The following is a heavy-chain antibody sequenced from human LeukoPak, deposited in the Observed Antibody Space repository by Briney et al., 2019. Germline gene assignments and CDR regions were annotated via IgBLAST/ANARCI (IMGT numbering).Heavy chain of an antibody. D-gene: IGHD2-15*01. J-gene: IGHJ6*02. CDR2: IWYDGSNE. CDR1: GFTFRSHG. V-gene: IGHV3-33*01. CDR3: ARDIASTRMDV. Sequence: PGGSLRLSCVASGFTFRSHGMHWVRQAPGKGLEWVAVIWYDGSNEYFADSVKGRSTISRDNSKNILYLQMNSLRAEDTAVYYCARDIASTRMDVWGQGTTVSVSS.